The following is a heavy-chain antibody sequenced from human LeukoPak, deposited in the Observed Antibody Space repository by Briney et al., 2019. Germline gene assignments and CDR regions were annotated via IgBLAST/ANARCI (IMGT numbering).Heavy chain of an antibody. V-gene: IGHV4-39*01. CDR3: ASLLYYDILTGYYSTDDY. CDR2: IYYSGST. Sequence: PSETLSLTCTVSGGSISCSSYYWGWIRQPPGKGLEWIGSIYYSGSTYYNPSLKSRVTISVDTSKNQFSLKLSSVTAADTAVYYCASLLYYDILTGYYSTDDYWGQGTLVTVSS. J-gene: IGHJ4*02. D-gene: IGHD3-9*01. CDR1: GGSISCSSYY.